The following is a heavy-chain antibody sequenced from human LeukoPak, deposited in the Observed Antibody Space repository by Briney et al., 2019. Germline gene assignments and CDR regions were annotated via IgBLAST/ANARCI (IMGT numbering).Heavy chain of an antibody. CDR1: GFTFSSYA. D-gene: IGHD3-10*01. J-gene: IGHJ6*04. CDR2: ISSSGSTK. CDR3: AREMWGGTMVRGGV. Sequence: PGGSLRLSCAASGFTFSSYAMSWVRQAPGKGLEWVSYISSSGSTKYYADSVKGRFTISRDNAKNSLYLQMNSLRAEDTAVYYCAREMWGGTMVRGGVWGKGTTVTVSS. V-gene: IGHV3-48*04.